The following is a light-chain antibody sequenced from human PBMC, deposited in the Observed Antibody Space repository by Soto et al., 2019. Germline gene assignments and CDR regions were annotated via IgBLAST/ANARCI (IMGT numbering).Light chain of an antibody. CDR3: QQYNNWPPWT. V-gene: IGKV3D-15*01. Sequence: EVMMTEFPDTVSVTPGDAVSLSCGASQSVRTNLAWYQQRPGQAPRLLIHYSSTRAIDIPARFSGSGSGTEFTLTISSLQSEDFAVYYCQQYNNWPPWTFGQGTKVDIK. J-gene: IGKJ1*01. CDR2: YSS. CDR1: QSVRTN.